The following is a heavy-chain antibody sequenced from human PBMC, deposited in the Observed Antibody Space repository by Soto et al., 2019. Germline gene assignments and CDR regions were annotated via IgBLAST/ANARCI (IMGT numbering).Heavy chain of an antibody. J-gene: IGHJ4*02. CDR2: ISYEGRNE. CDR3: ARLDRGSLDY. V-gene: IGHV3-30*03. CDR1: GFTFSSHG. Sequence: HPGGSLRLSCVASGFTFSSHGMHWVRQAPGKGLEWVAVISYEGRNEYYADSVKGRFTISRDNSKNTLYLQMNSLRAEDTAVYYSARLDRGSLDYWGRGTLVTVSS. D-gene: IGHD6-25*01.